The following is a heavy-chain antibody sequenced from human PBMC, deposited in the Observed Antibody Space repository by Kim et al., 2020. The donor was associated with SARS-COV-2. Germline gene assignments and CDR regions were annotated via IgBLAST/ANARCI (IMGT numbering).Heavy chain of an antibody. V-gene: IGHV3-15*01. CDR2: IKSKTDGGTR. CDR3: STDADILTGYSGYFYYGLDV. D-gene: IGHD3-9*01. J-gene: IGHJ6*02. Sequence: GGSLRLSCAAFGFTFSNAWMRWVRQAPGKGLEWVGRIKSKTDGGTRDYAAPVKGRFTISRDDSKNTLYLQMDSLKTEDTAVYYCSTDADILTGYSGYFYYGLDVWGQGTTVTVS. CDR1: GFTFSNAW.